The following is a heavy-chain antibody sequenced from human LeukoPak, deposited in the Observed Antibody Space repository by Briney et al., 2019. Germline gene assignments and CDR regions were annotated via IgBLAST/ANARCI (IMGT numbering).Heavy chain of an antibody. D-gene: IGHD3-10*01. CDR2: ISDDGTNT. Sequence: PGGSLRLSCAASGFTFSSHWMHWVRQAPGKGLVWVSRISDDGTNTNYADSVKGRFTISRDNDKNTLYLQMNSLRAEDTAVYYCAKVRSSGSYYKYYYYGMDVWGQGTTVTVSS. CDR1: GFTFSSHW. J-gene: IGHJ6*02. V-gene: IGHV3-74*01. CDR3: AKVRSSGSYYKYYYYGMDV.